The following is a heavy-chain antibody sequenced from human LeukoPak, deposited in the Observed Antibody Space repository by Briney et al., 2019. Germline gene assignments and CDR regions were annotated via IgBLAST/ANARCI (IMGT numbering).Heavy chain of an antibody. CDR3: ARGTNYFGSGDY. CDR2: IYYTGNA. Sequence: PSETLSLTCAVYGGSFSGYYWSWLRQPPGKGLEWIGYIYYTGNASYNPSLKSRITMSVDTSRNQFSLRLISVTAADTAVYYCARGTNYFGSGDYWGQGALVTVSS. V-gene: IGHV4-59*01. D-gene: IGHD3-10*01. J-gene: IGHJ4*02. CDR1: GGSFSGYY.